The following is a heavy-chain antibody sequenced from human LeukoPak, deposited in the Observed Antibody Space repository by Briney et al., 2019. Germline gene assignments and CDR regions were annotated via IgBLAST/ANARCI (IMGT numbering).Heavy chain of an antibody. CDR1: GYSISSGYY. CDR3: ARAGWIITSGIDY. D-gene: IGHD3-10*01. CDR2: IYHSGST. J-gene: IGHJ4*02. V-gene: IGHV4-38-2*01. Sequence: KTSETLSLTCAVSGYSISSGYYWGWIRQPPGKGLEWIGSIYHSGSTYYNPSLESRVTISVDTSKNEFSLNLNSVTAADTAVYYCARAGWIITSGIDYWGQGALVTVSS.